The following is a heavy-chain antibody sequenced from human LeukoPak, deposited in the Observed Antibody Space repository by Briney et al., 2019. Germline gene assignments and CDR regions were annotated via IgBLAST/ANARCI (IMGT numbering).Heavy chain of an antibody. CDR1: GFTFSSYG. D-gene: IGHD2-21*02. CDR2: ISYDGSNK. J-gene: IGHJ4*02. V-gene: IGHV3-30*18. Sequence: GGSLRLSCAASGFTFSSYGMHWVRQAPGKGLEWVAVISYDGSNKYYADSVKGRFTISRDNSKNTLYLQMNSLRAEDTAVYYCAKDLFGCGGDCYNYWGQGTLVTVSS. CDR3: AKDLFGCGGDCYNY.